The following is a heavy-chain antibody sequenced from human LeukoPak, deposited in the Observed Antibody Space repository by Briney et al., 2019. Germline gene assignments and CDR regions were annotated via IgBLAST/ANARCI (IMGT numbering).Heavy chain of an antibody. CDR3: ASPSNWGDAFDI. Sequence: SGTLSLTCAVSGGSISSSNWWSWVRQLPGKGLEWIGEISHSGSTNYNPSLKSRVTISVDKSKNQFSLKLSSVTAADTAVYYCASPSNWGDAFDIWGQGTVVTVSS. CDR1: GGSISSSNW. D-gene: IGHD7-27*01. J-gene: IGHJ3*02. CDR2: ISHSGST. V-gene: IGHV4-4*02.